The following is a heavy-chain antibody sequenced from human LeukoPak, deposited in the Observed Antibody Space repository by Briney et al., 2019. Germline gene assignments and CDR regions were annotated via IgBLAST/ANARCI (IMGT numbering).Heavy chain of an antibody. CDR2: IIPILGIA. Sequence: SVKVSCKASGGTFSSYAISWVRQAPGQGLEWMGRIIPILGIANYAQKFQGRVTITADKSTSTAYMELSSLRSEDTAVYYCARLGFYNWNDDRDYWGQGTLVTVSS. J-gene: IGHJ4*02. CDR1: GGTFSSYA. V-gene: IGHV1-69*04. D-gene: IGHD1-20*01. CDR3: ARLGFYNWNDDRDY.